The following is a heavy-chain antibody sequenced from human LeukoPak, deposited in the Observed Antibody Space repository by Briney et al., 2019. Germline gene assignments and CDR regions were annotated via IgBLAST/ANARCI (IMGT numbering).Heavy chain of an antibody. CDR2: INPSGGST. CDR1: GYTFTSYY. CDR3: ARGDGENWFDP. D-gene: IGHD3-10*01. Sequence: ASVKVSCKASGYTFTSYYMHWVRQAPGQGLEWMGIINPSGGSTSYAQKLQGRVTMTTDTSTSTAYMELRSLRSDDTAVYYCARGDGENWFDPWGQGTLVTVSS. J-gene: IGHJ5*02. V-gene: IGHV1-46*01.